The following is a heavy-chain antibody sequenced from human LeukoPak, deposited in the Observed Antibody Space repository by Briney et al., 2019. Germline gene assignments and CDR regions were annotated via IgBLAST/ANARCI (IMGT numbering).Heavy chain of an antibody. CDR3: ARDSSYDFWSGNGGFDY. CDR1: GGSISSYY. Sequence: SETLSLTCTVSGGSISSYYWSWIRQPAGKGLEWIGRIYTSGSTNYNPSLKSRVTMSVDTSKNQFSLKLSSVTVADTAVYYCARDSSYDFWSGNGGFDYWGQGTLVTVSS. D-gene: IGHD3-3*01. J-gene: IGHJ4*02. V-gene: IGHV4-4*07. CDR2: IYTSGST.